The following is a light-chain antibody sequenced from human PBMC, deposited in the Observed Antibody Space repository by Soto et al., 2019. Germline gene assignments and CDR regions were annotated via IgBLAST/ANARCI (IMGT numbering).Light chain of an antibody. Sequence: QSALTQPASVSGSPGQSITISCTGTSSDVGGYNYVSWYQQHPGKAPKLMIYDVSNRPSGVSNRFSDSKSGNTASLTISGLQAEDEADYYCSSYASSSTVIFVGGTKVTVL. CDR3: SSYASSSTVI. CDR1: SSDVGGYNY. J-gene: IGLJ2*01. V-gene: IGLV2-14*01. CDR2: DVS.